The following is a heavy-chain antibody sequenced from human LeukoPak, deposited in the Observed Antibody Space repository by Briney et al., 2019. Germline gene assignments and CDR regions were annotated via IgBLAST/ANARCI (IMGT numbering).Heavy chain of an antibody. CDR2: SSDYKGKT. CDR1: ADILTTFG. Sequence: GASVKVSCKTSADILTTFGISWVRQAAGQGHEWMGWSSDYKGKTIYAQKFQDRVTMTIDTSTSTANMELRSLRSDDTAVYFCIRDSGYSYGDDFDYWGQGTLVTVSS. J-gene: IGHJ4*02. CDR3: IRDSGYSYGDDFDY. D-gene: IGHD5-18*01. V-gene: IGHV1-18*01.